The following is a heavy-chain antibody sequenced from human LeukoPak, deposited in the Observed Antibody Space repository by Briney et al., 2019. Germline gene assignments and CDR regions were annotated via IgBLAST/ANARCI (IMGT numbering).Heavy chain of an antibody. V-gene: IGHV3-64*05. CDR2: INTNGANT. J-gene: IGHJ4*02. CDR3: VKGLDYSSSQIDS. CDR1: GFTFKSYA. Sequence: GGSLRLSCSASGFTFKSYAMHWVRQAPGKGLEYVSSINTNGANTYYADSVKGRFTISRDNSRNTVYVQMNSLTPEDTAVYYCVKGLDYSSSQIDSWGQGTLVTVSS. D-gene: IGHD6-6*01.